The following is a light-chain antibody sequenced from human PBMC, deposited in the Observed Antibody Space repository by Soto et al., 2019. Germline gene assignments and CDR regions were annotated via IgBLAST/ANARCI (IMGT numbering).Light chain of an antibody. V-gene: IGKV3-15*01. J-gene: IGKJ5*01. CDR3: QQYTNWPPNT. Sequence: EIVMTQSPATLSVSPGERATLSCRASQSLSSNLAWYQQKPGQAPRLLIFGASTRATGVPGRFSGSGSGTEFTLTISSLQSEDSAVYYCQQYTNWPPNTFGQGTRLEMK. CDR2: GAS. CDR1: QSLSSN.